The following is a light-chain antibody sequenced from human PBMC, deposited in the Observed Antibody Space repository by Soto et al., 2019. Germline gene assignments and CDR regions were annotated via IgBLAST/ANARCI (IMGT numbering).Light chain of an antibody. J-gene: IGLJ2*01. Sequence: QSVLTQPPSASGSPGQSVTISCTGTSSDVGGYNYVSWYQQHPGKAPNLMIYDVSKRPSGVPDRFSGSKSGNPASLTVSGIQAGDSADYYCSSYSGSNNVVFGGGTKVTGL. CDR2: DVS. CDR1: SSDVGGYNY. CDR3: SSYSGSNNVV. V-gene: IGLV2-8*01.